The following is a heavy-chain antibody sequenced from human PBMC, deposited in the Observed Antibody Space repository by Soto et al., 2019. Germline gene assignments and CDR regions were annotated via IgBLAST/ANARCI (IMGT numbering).Heavy chain of an antibody. V-gene: IGHV4-34*01. CDR3: ARERVLRYFDWLLPFDY. J-gene: IGHJ4*02. CDR1: GGSFSGYY. CDR2: INHSGST. Sequence: QVQLQQWGAGLLKPSETLSLTCAVYGGSFSGYYWSWIRQPPGKGLGWIGEINHSGSTNYNPSLKSRVTISVDTSKNQFSLKLSSVTAADTAVYYCARERVLRYFDWLLPFDYWGQGTLVTASS. D-gene: IGHD3-9*01.